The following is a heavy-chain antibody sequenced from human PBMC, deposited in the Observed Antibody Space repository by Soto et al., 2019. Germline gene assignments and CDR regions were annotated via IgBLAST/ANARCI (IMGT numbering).Heavy chain of an antibody. Sequence: SETLSLTCTVSGGSISSSSYYWGWIRQPPGKGLEWIGSIYYSGSTYYNPSLKSRVTISVDTSKNQFSLKLSSVTAADTAVYYCARKGRIPPKYCSSTSCPGGWFDPWGQGTLVTVSS. J-gene: IGHJ5*02. CDR2: IYYSGST. CDR3: ARKGRIPPKYCSSTSCPGGWFDP. CDR1: GGSISSSSYY. D-gene: IGHD2-2*01. V-gene: IGHV4-39*01.